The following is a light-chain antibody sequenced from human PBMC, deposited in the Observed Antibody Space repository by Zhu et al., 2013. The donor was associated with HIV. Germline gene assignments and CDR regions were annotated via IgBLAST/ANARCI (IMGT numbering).Light chain of an antibody. CDR1: QSISASY. Sequence: EVVLTQSPDTLSLSPGETATLSCRASQSISASYLAWYQQKPGQSPRLLIHGASSRATGIPDRFSGSGSGTDFTLTISRLEPEDFEVYYCQQYDSLPWTFGQGTKVEI. CDR3: QQYDSLPWT. J-gene: IGKJ1*01. CDR2: GAS. V-gene: IGKV3-20*01.